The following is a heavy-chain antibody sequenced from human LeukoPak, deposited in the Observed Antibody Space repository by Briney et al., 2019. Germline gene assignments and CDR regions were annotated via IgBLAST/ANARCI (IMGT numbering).Heavy chain of an antibody. Sequence: SETLSLTCTVPGGPLSSYSWSWFRRPPGKGLDGLGYIYYGGSTNYNPSLKSRVTISVDTSKNQFSLKLSSVTAADTAVYYCARRDPYSGSPGAFDYWGQGTLVTVSS. CDR3: ARRDPYSGSPGAFDY. D-gene: IGHD5-12*01. CDR1: GGPLSSYS. CDR2: IYYGGST. V-gene: IGHV4-59*01. J-gene: IGHJ4*02.